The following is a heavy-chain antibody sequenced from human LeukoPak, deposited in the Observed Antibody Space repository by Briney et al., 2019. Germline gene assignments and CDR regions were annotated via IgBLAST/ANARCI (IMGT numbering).Heavy chain of an antibody. CDR3: ARDRSRDSSGYYFDWVDP. J-gene: IGHJ5*02. CDR1: GYTFTSYG. V-gene: IGHV1-18*01. CDR2: ISAYNGNT. Sequence: ASVKVSCKASGYTFTSYGISWVRQAPGQGLEWMGWISAYNGNTNYAQKLQGRVTMTTDTSTSTAYMELRSLRSDDTAVYYCARDRSRDSSGYYFDWVDPWGQGTLVTVSS. D-gene: IGHD3-22*01.